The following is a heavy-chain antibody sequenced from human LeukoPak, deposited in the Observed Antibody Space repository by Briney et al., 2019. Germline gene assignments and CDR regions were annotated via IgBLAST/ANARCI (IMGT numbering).Heavy chain of an antibody. CDR1: GYTFTGYY. Sequence: GASVKVSCKASGYTFTGYYMHWVRQAPGQGLEWMGRINPNSGGTNYAQKLQGRVTMTTDTSTSTAYMDLRSLRSDDTAVYYCARGGDSSGWYVFDYWGQGTLVTVSS. J-gene: IGHJ4*02. CDR2: INPNSGGT. V-gene: IGHV1-2*06. D-gene: IGHD6-19*01. CDR3: ARGGDSSGWYVFDY.